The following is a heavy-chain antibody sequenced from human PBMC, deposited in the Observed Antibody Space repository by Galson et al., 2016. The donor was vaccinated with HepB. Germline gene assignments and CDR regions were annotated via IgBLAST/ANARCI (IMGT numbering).Heavy chain of an antibody. D-gene: IGHD3-22*01. CDR3: ARQYYYDTSGYMNWFDP. J-gene: IGHJ5*02. CDR2: IWHDGSND. Sequence: SLRLSCAASGFTFSTYAMHWVRQAPGKGLEWVAVIWHDGSNDHYADSVKGRFTISRDNSKNTLYLRMNSLRAEDTAVYYCARQYYYDTSGYMNWFDPWGQGTLVTVSS. V-gene: IGHV3-33*01. CDR1: GFTFSTYA.